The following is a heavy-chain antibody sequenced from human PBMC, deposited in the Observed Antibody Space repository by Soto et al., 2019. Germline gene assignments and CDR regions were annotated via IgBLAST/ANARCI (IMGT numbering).Heavy chain of an antibody. CDR2: ISSSSSTI. CDR1: GFTFSSYS. J-gene: IGHJ4*02. V-gene: IGHV3-48*02. Sequence: GGSLRLSCAASGFTFSSYSMNWVRQAPGKGLEWVSYISSSSSTIYYADSVKGRFTISRDNAKNSLYRQMNSLRDEDTAVYYYASEIWFGETQIDYWGQGTLVPVS. D-gene: IGHD3-10*01. CDR3: ASEIWFGETQIDY.